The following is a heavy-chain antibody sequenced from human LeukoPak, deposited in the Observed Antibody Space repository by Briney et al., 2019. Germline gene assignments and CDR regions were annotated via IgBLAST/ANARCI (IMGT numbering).Heavy chain of an antibody. CDR2: ISSNGGST. V-gene: IGHV3-64*01. CDR3: ASDGWAGYCSSSSCSSVFDN. Sequence: GGSLRLSCAASGFTFSSYAMHWVRQAPGKGLEYVSAISSNGGSTYYANSVKGRFTISRDNSKNTVNLQMNSLRVEDTAVYYCASDGWAGYCSSSSCSSVFDNWGQGTLVTVSS. D-gene: IGHD2-2*01. CDR1: GFTFSSYA. J-gene: IGHJ4*02.